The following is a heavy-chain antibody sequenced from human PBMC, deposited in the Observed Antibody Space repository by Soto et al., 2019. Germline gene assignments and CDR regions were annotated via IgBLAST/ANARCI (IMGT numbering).Heavy chain of an antibody. V-gene: IGHV1-18*01. J-gene: IGHJ4*02. Sequence: ASAKASCKASGYTFTSYGISWVRQATGQGLEWMGWISAYNGNTNYAQKLQGRVTMTTDTSTSTAYMELRSLRSDDTAVYYCARSVARLYLGEPFRYWVQGTLVTVSS. CDR3: ARSVARLYLGEPFRY. CDR1: GYTFTSYG. CDR2: ISAYNGNT. D-gene: IGHD3-16*01.